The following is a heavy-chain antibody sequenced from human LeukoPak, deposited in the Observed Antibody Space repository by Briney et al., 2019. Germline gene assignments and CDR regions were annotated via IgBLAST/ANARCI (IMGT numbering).Heavy chain of an antibody. J-gene: IGHJ4*02. V-gene: IGHV3-33*08. CDR2: IWYDGSNK. Sequence: GGSLRLSCAASGFTFSSYWMHWVRQAPGKGLEWVAVIWYDGSNKYYADSVKGRFTISRDNSKNTLYLQMNRLRAVDTAVYYCARDPDIYCRRTSCQTPFDNWGQGTLVTVSS. D-gene: IGHD2-2*01. CDR1: GFTFSSYW. CDR3: ARDPDIYCRRTSCQTPFDN.